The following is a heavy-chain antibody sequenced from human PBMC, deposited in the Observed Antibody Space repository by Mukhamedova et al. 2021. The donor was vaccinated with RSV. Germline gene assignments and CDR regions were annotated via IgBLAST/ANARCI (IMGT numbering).Heavy chain of an antibody. V-gene: IGHV1-8*01. CDR1: SYD. J-gene: IGHJ4*02. Sequence: SYDINWVRQATGQGLEWMGWMNPNSGNTGYAQKFQGGVTMTRNTSISTAYMELSSLRSEDTAVYYCARGWGLIAARIYWGQGTLV. CDR2: MNPNSGNT. CDR3: ARGWGLIAARIY. D-gene: IGHD6-6*01.